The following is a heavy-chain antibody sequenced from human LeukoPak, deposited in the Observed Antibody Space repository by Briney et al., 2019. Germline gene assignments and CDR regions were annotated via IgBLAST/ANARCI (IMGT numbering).Heavy chain of an antibody. Sequence: ASVKVSCKASGGTFSSYAISWVRQAPGQGLEWMGGIIPIFGTANYAQKFQGRVTITADESTSTAYMELSSLISEDTAVYYCARDRNGKVGATDYWGQGTLVTVSS. J-gene: IGHJ4*02. D-gene: IGHD1-26*01. CDR3: ARDRNGKVGATDY. V-gene: IGHV1-69*13. CDR2: IIPIFGTA. CDR1: GGTFSSYA.